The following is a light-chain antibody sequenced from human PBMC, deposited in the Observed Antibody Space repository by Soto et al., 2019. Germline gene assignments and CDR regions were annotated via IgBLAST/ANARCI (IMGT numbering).Light chain of an antibody. CDR2: GAS. V-gene: IGKV3-11*01. CDR3: LQTGSLPQT. Sequence: EIALTQSPSTLSLSACERATLYLSASQNVSSSLPWYQQKAGKAPTQFIYGASTRATGVPARFSGSASGTDFTLTISNLEREDFATYYCLQTGSLPQTFGQGTKVDIK. J-gene: IGKJ1*01. CDR1: QNVSSS.